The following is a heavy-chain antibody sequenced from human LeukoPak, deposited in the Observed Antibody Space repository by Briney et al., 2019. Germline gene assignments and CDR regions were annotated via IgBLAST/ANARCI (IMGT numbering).Heavy chain of an antibody. CDR3: ARAHNARYYDFGPA. D-gene: IGHD3-3*01. CDR1: GFTFSSYG. V-gene: IGHV3-21*01. CDR2: ISSSSSYI. J-gene: IGHJ5*02. Sequence: PGGSLRLSCAASGFTFSSYGMSWVRQAPGKGLEWVSSISSSSSYIYYADSVKGRFTISRDNAKNSLYLQMNSLRAEDTAVYYCARAHNARYYDFGPAWGQGTLVTVSS.